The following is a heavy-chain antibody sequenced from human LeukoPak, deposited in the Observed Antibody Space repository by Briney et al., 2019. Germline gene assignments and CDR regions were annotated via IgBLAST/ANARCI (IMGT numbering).Heavy chain of an antibody. D-gene: IGHD3-22*01. CDR1: GGSISSYY. V-gene: IGHV4-59*12. Sequence: SSETLSLTCTVSGGSISSYYWSWIRQPPGKGLEWIGYIYYSGSTNYNPSLKSRVTISVDTSKNQFSLKLSSVTAADTAVYYCARGFGWTYYYDSSGYFDYWGQGTLVTVSS. CDR3: ARGFGWTYYYDSSGYFDY. CDR2: IYYSGST. J-gene: IGHJ4*02.